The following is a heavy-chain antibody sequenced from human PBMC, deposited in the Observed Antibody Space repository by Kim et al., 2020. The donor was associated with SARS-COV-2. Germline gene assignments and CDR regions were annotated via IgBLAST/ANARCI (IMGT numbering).Heavy chain of an antibody. CDR2: IKTDGSDT. Sequence: GGSLRLSCAASGFTFSNYWMHWVRQAPGKGLVWVSAIKTDGSDTRYADSVKGRFSISRDNAKNTLYLQMNSLRAEDAAVYYCVRESTSIDYFGMDVWGQGTTGTVSS. D-gene: IGHD3-16*01. J-gene: IGHJ6*02. CDR3: VRESTSIDYFGMDV. V-gene: IGHV3-74*01. CDR1: GFTFSNYW.